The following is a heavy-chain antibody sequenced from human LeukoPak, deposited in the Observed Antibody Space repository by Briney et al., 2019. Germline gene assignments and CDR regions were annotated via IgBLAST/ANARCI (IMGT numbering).Heavy chain of an antibody. CDR2: ISSSSSTI. Sequence: GGSLRLSCAASGFTFTSHSMNWVRQAPGKGLEWVSCISSSSSTIYYADSVKGRFTISRDNAKNSLYLQMNSLRAEDTAVYYCARDAGNSGYGMDVWGQGTTVTVSS. CDR3: ARDAGNSGYGMDV. J-gene: IGHJ6*02. D-gene: IGHD6-19*01. CDR1: GFTFTSHS. V-gene: IGHV3-48*01.